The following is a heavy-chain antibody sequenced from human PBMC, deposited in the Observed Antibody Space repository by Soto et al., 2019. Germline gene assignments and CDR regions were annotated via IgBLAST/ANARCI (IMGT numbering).Heavy chain of an antibody. CDR2: IGGTGNTT. CDR3: ARIRQLLFVS. CDR1: GFTFRVYA. D-gene: IGHD2-2*01. Sequence: GSLRLSCAASGFTFRVYAMSWFRQAPGGGLEWVSAIGGTGNTTYYADSVKGRFTIARDNSRDTLYLQMTSLRVEDTAVYYCARIRQLLFVSWGQGTLVTVS. V-gene: IGHV3-23*01. J-gene: IGHJ4*02.